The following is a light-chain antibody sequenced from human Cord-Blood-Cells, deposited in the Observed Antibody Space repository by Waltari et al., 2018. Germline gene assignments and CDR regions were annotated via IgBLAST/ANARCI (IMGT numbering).Light chain of an antibody. Sequence: QSALTQPASVSGSTGQSITTSCTGTSSVVCVYNYVSWYQQHPGKAPKHMIYDVSNRPSGVANRFSGSKSGNTASLTISGLQAEDEADYYCISYTSSSTLVFGGGTKLTVL. CDR3: ISYTSSSTLV. J-gene: IGLJ3*02. V-gene: IGLV2-14*01. CDR1: SSVVCVYNY. CDR2: DVS.